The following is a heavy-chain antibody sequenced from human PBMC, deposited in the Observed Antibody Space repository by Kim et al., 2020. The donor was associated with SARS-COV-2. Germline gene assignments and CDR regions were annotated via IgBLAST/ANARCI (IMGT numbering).Heavy chain of an antibody. V-gene: IGHV4-59*01. CDR3: ARTDYDSSGYYSTLDS. D-gene: IGHD3-22*01. J-gene: IGHJ5*01. CDR1: GGSITGYY. CDR2: IYHTGST. Sequence: ETLSITCTVSGGSITGYYWSWIRQSPGKGLVWIGYIYHTGSTDYNPSLRSRVTISVDTSKNHFSLKLTSVTAADTAVYYCARTDYDSSGYYSTLDSWG.